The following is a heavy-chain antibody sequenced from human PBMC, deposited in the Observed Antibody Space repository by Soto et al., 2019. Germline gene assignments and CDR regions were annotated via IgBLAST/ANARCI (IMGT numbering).Heavy chain of an antibody. D-gene: IGHD2-8*01. Sequence: SETLSLTCTVSGGSISSGGYYWSWIRQHPGKGLEWIGYIYYSGSTYYNPSLKSRVTISVDTSKNQFSLKLSSVTAADTAVYYCASYCTNGVCSNYFDYWGQGTLVTVSS. CDR1: GGSISSGGYY. V-gene: IGHV4-31*03. CDR2: IYYSGST. CDR3: ASYCTNGVCSNYFDY. J-gene: IGHJ4*02.